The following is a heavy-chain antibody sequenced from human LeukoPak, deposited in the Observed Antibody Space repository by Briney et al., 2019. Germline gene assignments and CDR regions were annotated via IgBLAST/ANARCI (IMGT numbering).Heavy chain of an antibody. V-gene: IGHV4-59*01. D-gene: IGHD1-1*01. Sequence: SETLSPTCTVSGGSISSYYWSWIRQPPGKGLEWIGYIYYSGSTNYNPSLKSRVTISVDTSKNQFSLKLSSVTAADTAVYYCARDRTGTTYYCGMDVWGQGTTVTVSS. CDR1: GGSISSYY. CDR2: IYYSGST. CDR3: ARDRTGTTYYCGMDV. J-gene: IGHJ6*02.